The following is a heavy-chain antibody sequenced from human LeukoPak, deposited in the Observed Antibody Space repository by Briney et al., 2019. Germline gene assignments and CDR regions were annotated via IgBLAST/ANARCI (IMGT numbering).Heavy chain of an antibody. V-gene: IGHV3-23*01. Sequence: GGSLRLSCAASGFTFSNYYMSWARQAPVKGLEWVSAISGDGTRTYYADSVKGRFTISRDNSKNTLYLEMSSLRVEDTAIYYCAKWPEGAMDYFDYWGQGTLVTVSS. D-gene: IGHD3-16*01. CDR3: AKWPEGAMDYFDY. J-gene: IGHJ4*02. CDR1: GFTFSNYY. CDR2: ISGDGTRT.